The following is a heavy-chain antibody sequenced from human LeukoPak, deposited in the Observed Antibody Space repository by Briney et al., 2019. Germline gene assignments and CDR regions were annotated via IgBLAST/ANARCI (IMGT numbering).Heavy chain of an antibody. CDR2: ISYDGNKK. J-gene: IGHJ4*02. Sequence: LSLTCTVSGGSISSSNWWSWVRQAPGKGLEWVIFISYDGNKKYYAESVKGRFTISRDNSKNTVYLQMNSLSTEDTAVYYCARDQSGTYSIDYWGQGTLVTVSS. D-gene: IGHD1-26*01. CDR3: ARDQSGTYSIDY. V-gene: IGHV3-30-3*01. CDR1: GGSISSSN.